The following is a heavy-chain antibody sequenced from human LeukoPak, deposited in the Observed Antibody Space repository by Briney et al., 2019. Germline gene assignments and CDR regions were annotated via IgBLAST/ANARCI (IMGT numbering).Heavy chain of an antibody. V-gene: IGHV3-7*03. CDR1: EFTFSSYW. CDR3: ARADGDGGYYYYCGMDV. J-gene: IGHJ6*04. Sequence: GGSLRLSCAASEFTFSSYWMSWVRQAPGKGLEWVANIKQDGSEKYYVDSVKGRFTISRDNAKNSLYLQMNSLRAEDTAVYYCARADGDGGYYYYCGMDVWGKGTTVTVSS. D-gene: IGHD4-17*01. CDR2: IKQDGSEK.